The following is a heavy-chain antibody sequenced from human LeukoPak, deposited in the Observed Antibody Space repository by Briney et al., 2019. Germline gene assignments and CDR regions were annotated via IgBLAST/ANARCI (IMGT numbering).Heavy chain of an antibody. Sequence: GGSLRLSCAASGFTFSSYVMSWVRQAPGKGLEWVSAISGSGGSTYYADSVKGRFTISRDNSKNTLYLQMNSLRADDTAVYYCAKDSFAQRVFMRVDYWGQGTLVTVSS. D-gene: IGHD3-16*01. J-gene: IGHJ4*02. CDR1: GFTFSSYV. V-gene: IGHV3-23*01. CDR2: ISGSGGST. CDR3: AKDSFAQRVFMRVDY.